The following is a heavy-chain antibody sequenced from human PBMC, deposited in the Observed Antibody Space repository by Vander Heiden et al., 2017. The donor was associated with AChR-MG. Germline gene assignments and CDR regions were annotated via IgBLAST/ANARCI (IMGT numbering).Heavy chain of an antibody. CDR3: AAEISGYDRGDY. D-gene: IGHD5-12*01. CDR2: IVVGSGNT. Sequence: QMQPVQSGPEAKKPGTSVKVSCQASGITFTSSAVQWVRQARGQRLEWIGWIVVGSGNTNYAQKFQERVTITRDMSTSTAYMELSSLRSEDTAVYYCAAEISGYDRGDYWGQGTLVTVSS. J-gene: IGHJ4*02. CDR1: GITFTSSA. V-gene: IGHV1-58*01.